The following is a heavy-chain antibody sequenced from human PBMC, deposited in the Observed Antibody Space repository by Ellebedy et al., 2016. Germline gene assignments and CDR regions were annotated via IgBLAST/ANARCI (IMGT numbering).Heavy chain of an antibody. D-gene: IGHD1-14*01. CDR2: IYYSGST. Sequence: GSLRLXXTVSGGSISSYYWSWIRQPPGKGLEWIGYIYYSGSTNYNPSLKSRVTISVDTSKNQFSLKLSSVTAADTAVYYCAREIRFPLGTKRGDYYYYMDVWGKGTTVTVSS. V-gene: IGHV4-59*13. J-gene: IGHJ6*03. CDR1: GGSISSYY. CDR3: AREIRFPLGTKRGDYYYYMDV.